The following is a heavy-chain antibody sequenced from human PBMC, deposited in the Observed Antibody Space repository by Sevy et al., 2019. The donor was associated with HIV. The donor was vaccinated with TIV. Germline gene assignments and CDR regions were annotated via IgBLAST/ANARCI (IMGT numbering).Heavy chain of an antibody. J-gene: IGHJ6*03. CDR2: INSDGSST. Sequence: GESLKISCAASGFTFSSYWMHWVRQAPGKGLVWVSRINSDGSSTSYADSVKGRFTISRGNAKNTLYLQMNSLSAEDTAVYYCARVGIAAPGGYYYYMDVWGKGTTVTVSS. CDR1: GFTFSSYW. CDR3: ARVGIAAPGGYYYYMDV. D-gene: IGHD6-13*01. V-gene: IGHV3-74*01.